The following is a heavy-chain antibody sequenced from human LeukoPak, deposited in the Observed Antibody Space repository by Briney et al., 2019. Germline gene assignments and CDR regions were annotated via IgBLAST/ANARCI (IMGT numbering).Heavy chain of an antibody. J-gene: IGHJ6*03. V-gene: IGHV3-53*01. CDR2: TYTNSGT. CDR3: ARGPPRPRYYYYFYYLDV. D-gene: IGHD1-1*01. Sequence: QSGGSLRLSCAASGFTINKNYMTWVRQAPGKGLQWVAVTYTNSGTWYADSVKGRFIISRDNSKNTLYLQMNSLRAEDTAVYYCARGPPRPRYYYYFYYLDVWGKGTTVTISS. CDR1: GFTINKNY.